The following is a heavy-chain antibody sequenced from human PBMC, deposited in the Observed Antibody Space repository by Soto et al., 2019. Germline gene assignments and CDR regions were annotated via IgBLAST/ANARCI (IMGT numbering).Heavy chain of an antibody. V-gene: IGHV1-69*13. CDR1: GGTFSSYA. Sequence: SVKVSCKASGGTFSSYAISWVRQAPGQGLEWMGGIIPIFGTANYAQKFQGRVTITADESTSTAYMELSSLRSEDTAVYYCARDVVPRTMVRFDYWGQGTLVTVYS. D-gene: IGHD5-18*01. CDR3: ARDVVPRTMVRFDY. CDR2: IIPIFGTA. J-gene: IGHJ4*02.